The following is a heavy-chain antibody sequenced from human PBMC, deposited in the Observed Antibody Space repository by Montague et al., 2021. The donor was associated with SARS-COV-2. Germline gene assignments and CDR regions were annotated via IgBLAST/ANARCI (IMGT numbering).Heavy chain of an antibody. Sequence: SETLSLTCTVSGGSISSSSYYWGWTRQPPGKGLEWIGSIYYSGSTYYNPSLKSRVTISVDTSKNQFSLKLSSVTAADTAVYYCARLLRSDYYDSGVWYWGQGTLVTVSS. CDR2: IYYSGST. CDR1: GGSISSSSYY. V-gene: IGHV4-39*01. D-gene: IGHD3-10*01. CDR3: ARLLRSDYYDSGVWY. J-gene: IGHJ4*02.